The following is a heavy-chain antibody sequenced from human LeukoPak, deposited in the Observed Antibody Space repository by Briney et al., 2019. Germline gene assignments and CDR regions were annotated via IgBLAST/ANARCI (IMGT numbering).Heavy chain of an antibody. CDR1: GFTFSSYI. V-gene: IGHV3-48*01. Sequence: GGSLRLSCAASGFTFSSYIMNWVRQAPGKGLEWVSYISSSSTTIYYADSVKGRFTISRDNSKNTLYLQMNSLRAEDTAVYYCAKDFGSSGYYLFYYYGMDVWGQGTTVTVSS. D-gene: IGHD3-22*01. CDR2: ISSSSTTI. J-gene: IGHJ6*02. CDR3: AKDFGSSGYYLFYYYGMDV.